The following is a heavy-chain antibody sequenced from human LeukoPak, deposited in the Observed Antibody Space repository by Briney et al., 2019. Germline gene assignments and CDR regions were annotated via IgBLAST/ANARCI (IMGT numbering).Heavy chain of an antibody. V-gene: IGHV7-4-1*02. CDR1: GYTFTSYA. J-gene: IGHJ6*03. D-gene: IGHD6-6*01. CDR2: INTNTGNP. Sequence: ASVKVSCKASGYTFTSYAMNWVRQAPGQGLGWMGWINTNTGNPTYAQGFTGRFVFSLDTSVSTAYLQISSLKAEDTAVYYCARGYEQLVSYYYYYMDVWGKGTTVTVSS. CDR3: ARGYEQLVSYYYYYMDV.